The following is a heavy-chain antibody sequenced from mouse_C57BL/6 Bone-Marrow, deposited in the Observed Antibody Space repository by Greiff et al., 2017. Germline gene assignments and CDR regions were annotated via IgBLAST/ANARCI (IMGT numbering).Heavy chain of an antibody. CDR2: IYPGDGDT. V-gene: IGHV1-82*01. CDR3: ARGCVGAY. CDR1: GYAFSSSW. Sequence: QVQLQQSGPELVKPGASVKISCKASGYAFSSSWMNWVKQRPGKGLEWIGRIYPGDGDTNYNGKFKGKATLTADKSSSTAYMQLSSLTSEDSAVYFCARGCVGAYWGQGTLVTVSA. J-gene: IGHJ3*01.